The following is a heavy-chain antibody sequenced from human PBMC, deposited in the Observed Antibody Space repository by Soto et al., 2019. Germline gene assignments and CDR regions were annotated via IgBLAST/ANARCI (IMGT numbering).Heavy chain of an antibody. J-gene: IGHJ4*02. V-gene: IGHV3-9*01. CDR3: AKDMGYDLSPLGYFDY. CDR1: GFTFDDYA. D-gene: IGHD5-12*01. CDR2: ISWNGGSI. Sequence: EVQLVESGGGLVQPGRSVRLSCAASGFTFDDYAMHWVRQAPGKGLEWVSGISWNGGSIGYADSVKGRFTISRDNAKNSLYLQMNSLRSEDTALYYCAKDMGYDLSPLGYFDYWGQGTLVTVSS.